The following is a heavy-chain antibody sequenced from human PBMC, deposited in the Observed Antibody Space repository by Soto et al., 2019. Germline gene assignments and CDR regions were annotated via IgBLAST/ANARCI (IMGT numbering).Heavy chain of an antibody. CDR2: INHSGST. J-gene: IGHJ4*02. V-gene: IGHV4-34*01. CDR3: ARGIRSVKKYGYFLGGYYFDY. CDR1: GGSFSGYY. Sequence: QVQLQQWGAGLLKPSETLSLTCAVYGGSFSGYYWSWIRQPPGKGLEWIGEINHSGSTNYNPSLKSRLNISVGTSKNAFYLKMSAVTAADTAMSYCARGIRSVKKYGYFLGGYYFDYWGQGTLVTVSS. D-gene: IGHD4-17*01.